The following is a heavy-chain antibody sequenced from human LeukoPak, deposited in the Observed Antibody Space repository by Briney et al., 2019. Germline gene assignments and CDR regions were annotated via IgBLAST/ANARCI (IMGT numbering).Heavy chain of an antibody. D-gene: IGHD6-13*01. CDR2: IYYSGST. CDR3: ARPPPSAAGYYYGLDV. V-gene: IGHV4-59*01. CDR1: GGLISTYY. J-gene: IGHJ6*02. Sequence: PSETLSLTCTVSGGLISTYYWSWIRQPPGKGLEWVGDIYYSGSTNYNPSLKSRVTISVDTSKNQFSLKLTSVTAADTAEYYCARPPPSAAGYYYGLDVWGQGTTVTVSS.